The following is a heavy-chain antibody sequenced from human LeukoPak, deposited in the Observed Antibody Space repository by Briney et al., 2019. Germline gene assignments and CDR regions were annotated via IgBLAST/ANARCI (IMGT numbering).Heavy chain of an antibody. CDR3: AEGGFDY. D-gene: IGHD1-26*01. CDR1: GFTFSSYA. Sequence: GSLRLSCAASGFTFSSYAMHWVRQAPGKGLEWVAVISYDGSNKYYADSVKGRFTISRDNSKNTLYLQMNSLRAEDTAVYYCAEGGFDYWGQGTLVTVSS. J-gene: IGHJ4*02. CDR2: ISYDGSNK. V-gene: IGHV3-30-3*01.